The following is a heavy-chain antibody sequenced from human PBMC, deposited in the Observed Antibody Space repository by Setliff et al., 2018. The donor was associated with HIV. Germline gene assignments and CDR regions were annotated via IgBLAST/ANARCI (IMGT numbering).Heavy chain of an antibody. Sequence: PSETLSLTCTVSGGSISSYYWSWIRQPPGKGLEWIGYIYTSGSTNYNPSLKSRVTISVDTSKNQFSLKLSSVTAADTAVYYCARVVGYYYYIDVWGKGTTVTVSS. J-gene: IGHJ6*03. V-gene: IGHV4-4*08. CDR2: IYTSGST. D-gene: IGHD3-16*01. CDR3: ARVVGYYYYIDV. CDR1: GGSISSYY.